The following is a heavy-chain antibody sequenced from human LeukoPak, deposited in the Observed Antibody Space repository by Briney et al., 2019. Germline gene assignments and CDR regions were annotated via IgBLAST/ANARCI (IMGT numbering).Heavy chain of an antibody. J-gene: IGHJ4*02. CDR2: ISGRGSST. V-gene: IGHV3-23*01. Sequence: QPGGSLRLSCAATGFTFSTYTMNWVRQAPGKGLEWVSAISGRGSSTYYPDSVKGRFTISRDNSKNTVYLLMNSLRAEDTAAYYCASTLVGAPSGPDYYLDYWGQGTLVTVSS. D-gene: IGHD1-26*01. CDR3: ASTLVGAPSGPDYYLDY. CDR1: GFTFSTYT.